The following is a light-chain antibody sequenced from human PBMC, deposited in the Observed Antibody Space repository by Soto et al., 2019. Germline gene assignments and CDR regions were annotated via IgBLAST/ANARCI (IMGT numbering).Light chain of an antibody. CDR1: QGIRNY. J-gene: IGKJ4*01. V-gene: IGKV1-39*01. CDR3: QQSSSAPLT. CDR2: GAS. Sequence: DIQMTQSPSSLSASVGDAVTITCRASQGIRNYLNWYQQKPGKAPKLLIYGASSLQSGVPSRFSGSGYGADFTLTISSLQPEDSASYFCQQSSSAPLTFGGGTTVEIK.